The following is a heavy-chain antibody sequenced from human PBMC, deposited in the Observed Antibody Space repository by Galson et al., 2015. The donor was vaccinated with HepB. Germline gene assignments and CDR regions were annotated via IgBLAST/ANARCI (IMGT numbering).Heavy chain of an antibody. CDR1: GGSISDYY. J-gene: IGHJ5*02. V-gene: IGHV4-59*01. Sequence: LSLTCTVSGGSISDYYWSWIRQAPGKGLEWIGYVFRSGSTDYNPSLRSRVTISIDTSKSQFSLKLSSVTAADTAVYYFAREAYSSGWYGDFDHWGQGVLVTVSS. CDR3: AREAYSSGWYGDFDH. CDR2: VFRSGST. D-gene: IGHD6-19*01.